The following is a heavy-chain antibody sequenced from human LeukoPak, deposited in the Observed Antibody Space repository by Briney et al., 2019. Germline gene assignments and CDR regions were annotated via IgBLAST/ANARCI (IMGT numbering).Heavy chain of an antibody. CDR3: ASIGTTVTTVGVY. Sequence: ASVKVSCKASGGTFSSYAISWVRQAPGQGLEWMGRIIPILGIANYAQKFQGRVTITADKSTSTAYMELSSLRSEDTAVYYCASIGTTVTTVGVYWGQGTLVTVSS. V-gene: IGHV1-69*04. CDR2: IIPILGIA. CDR1: GGTFSSYA. J-gene: IGHJ4*02. D-gene: IGHD4-17*01.